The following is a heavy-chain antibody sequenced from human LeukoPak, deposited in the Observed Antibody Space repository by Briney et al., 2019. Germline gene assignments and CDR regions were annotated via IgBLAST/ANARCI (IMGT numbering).Heavy chain of an antibody. CDR3: ARDQQWLVARIDY. CDR1: DYSISSGYY. J-gene: IGHJ4*02. CDR2: IYHSGST. Sequence: SETPSLTCTVSDYSISSGYYWGWIRQPPGKGLEWIGSIYHSGSTYYNPSLKCRVTISVDTSKNQFSLKLNSVTASDTAVYYCARDQQWLVARIDYWGQGTLVTVSS. D-gene: IGHD6-19*01. V-gene: IGHV4-38-2*02.